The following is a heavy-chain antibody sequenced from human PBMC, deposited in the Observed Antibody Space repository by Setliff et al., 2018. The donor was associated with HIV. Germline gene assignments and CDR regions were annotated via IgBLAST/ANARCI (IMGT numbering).Heavy chain of an antibody. D-gene: IGHD5-18*01. CDR2: IYYCGST. V-gene: IGHV4-61*01. J-gene: IGHJ6*03. CDR1: GDSVNDRSYF. CDR3: ARGSRGYSYAYYYYYMDV. Sequence: TSETLSLTCTVSGDSVNDRSYFWGWIRQPPGKGLEWIGYIYYCGSTNYNPSLKSRVTISVDTSKNQFSLKLSSVTAADTAVYYCARGSRGYSYAYYYYYMDVWGKGTTVTVSS.